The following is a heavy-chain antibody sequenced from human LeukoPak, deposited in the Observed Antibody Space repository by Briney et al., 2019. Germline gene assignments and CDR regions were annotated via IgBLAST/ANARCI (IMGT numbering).Heavy chain of an antibody. CDR2: IYYSGST. J-gene: IGHJ3*02. CDR3: ARQLIEGDAFDI. CDR1: GGFISSSSYY. V-gene: IGHV4-39*01. Sequence: PSETLSLTCTVSGGFISSSSYYWGWIRQPPGKGLEWIGSIYYSGSTYYNPSLKSRVTISVDTSKNQFSLKLSSVTAADTAVYYCARQLIEGDAFDIWGQGTMVTVSS. D-gene: IGHD2-21*01.